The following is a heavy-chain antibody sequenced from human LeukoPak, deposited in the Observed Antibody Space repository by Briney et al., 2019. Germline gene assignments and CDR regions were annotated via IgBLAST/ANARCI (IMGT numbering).Heavy chain of an antibody. CDR3: ARGMVATHYFDY. D-gene: IGHD5-12*01. CDR2: IIPIFGTA. J-gene: IGHJ4*02. Sequence: GASVKVSCKASGGTFSSYAISWVRQAPGQGLEWMGGIIPIFGTANYAQKFQGRVTITTDESTSTAYMELRSLRSDDTAVYYCARGMVATHYFDYWGQGTLVTVSS. CDR1: GGTFSSYA. V-gene: IGHV1-69*05.